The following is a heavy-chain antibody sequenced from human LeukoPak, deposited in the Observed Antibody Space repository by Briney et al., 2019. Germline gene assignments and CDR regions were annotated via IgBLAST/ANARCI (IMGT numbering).Heavy chain of an antibody. V-gene: IGHV3-23*01. Sequence: PGGSLRLSCAASGFAFSNFAMSWVRQAPGKGLEWVSAMSGSGYYTYYVESVKGRFTISRENSKNTLYLHMNRLRADDTAVYYCAKMEGQRLYDYCMDVWGRGTTVTVSS. CDR1: GFAFSNFA. D-gene: IGHD3-3*01. J-gene: IGHJ6*03. CDR3: AKMEGQRLYDYCMDV. CDR2: MSGSGYYT.